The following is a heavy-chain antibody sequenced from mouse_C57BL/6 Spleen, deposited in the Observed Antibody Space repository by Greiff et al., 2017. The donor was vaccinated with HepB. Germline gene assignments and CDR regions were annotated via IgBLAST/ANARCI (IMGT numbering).Heavy chain of an antibody. D-gene: IGHD2-5*01. CDR1: GYTFTSYW. CDR3: ARGHSNYGWFAY. J-gene: IGHJ3*01. CDR2: IHPNSGST. Sequence: QVQLQQSGAELVKPGASVKLSCKASGYTFTSYWMHWVKQRPGQGLEWIGMIHPNSGSTNYNEKFKSKATLTVDKSSSTAYMQLSSLTSEDSAVYYCARGHSNYGWFAYWGQGTLVTVSA. V-gene: IGHV1-64*01.